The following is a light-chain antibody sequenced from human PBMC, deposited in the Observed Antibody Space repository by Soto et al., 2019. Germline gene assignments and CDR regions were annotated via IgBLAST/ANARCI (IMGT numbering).Light chain of an antibody. J-gene: IGKJ1*01. V-gene: IGKV3-15*01. Sequence: EIVMTQSPVTLSVSPGERATLSCRAGQSVSSNLAWYQQKPGQAPRLLIYGASTRATGIPARLTGSGSGTEFTLTISSMKFDDSAVYYCQQYNNWWTFGHGTKVDIK. CDR2: GAS. CDR3: QQYNNWWT. CDR1: QSVSSN.